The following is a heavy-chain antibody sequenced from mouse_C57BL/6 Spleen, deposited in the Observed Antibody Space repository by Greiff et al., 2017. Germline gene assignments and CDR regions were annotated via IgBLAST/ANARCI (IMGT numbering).Heavy chain of an antibody. J-gene: IGHJ3*01. D-gene: IGHD3-2*02. CDR3: ARSSSGSSFAY. Sequence: VQLQQSGPELVKPGASVKISCKASGYAFSSSWMNWVKQRPGKGLEWIGRIYPGDGDTNYNGKFKGKATLTADKSSSTAYMQLSSLTSEDSAVYFCARSSSGSSFAYWGQGTLVTVSA. CDR1: GYAFSSSW. CDR2: IYPGDGDT. V-gene: IGHV1-82*01.